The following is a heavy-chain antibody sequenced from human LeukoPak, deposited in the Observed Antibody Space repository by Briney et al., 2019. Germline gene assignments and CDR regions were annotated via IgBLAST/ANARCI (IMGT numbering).Heavy chain of an antibody. J-gene: IGHJ4*02. CDR3: ATRSGYSSSWRSSFWDY. CDR1: GFTFSSYA. Sequence: GGSLRLSCAASGFTFSSYAMSWVRQAPGKGLEWVSAISGSGGSTYYADSVKGRFTISRDNSKNTLYLQMNSLRAEDTAVYYCATRSGYSSSWRSSFWDYWGQGTLVTVSS. D-gene: IGHD6-13*01. V-gene: IGHV3-23*01. CDR2: ISGSGGST.